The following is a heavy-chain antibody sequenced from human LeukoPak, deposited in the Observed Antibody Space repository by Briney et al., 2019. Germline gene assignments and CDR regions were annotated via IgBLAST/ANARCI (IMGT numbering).Heavy chain of an antibody. CDR1: GFTFSSYW. CDR2: IKQDGSEK. J-gene: IGHJ4*02. V-gene: IGHV3-7*01. CDR3: ARVSLLWFGELRYYFDY. D-gene: IGHD3-10*01. Sequence: GGPLRLSCAASGFTFSSYWMSWVRQAPGKGLEWVANIKQDGSEKYYVDSVKGRFTISRDNAKNSLYLQMNSLRAEDTAVYYCARVSLLWFGELRYYFDYWGQGTLDTVSS.